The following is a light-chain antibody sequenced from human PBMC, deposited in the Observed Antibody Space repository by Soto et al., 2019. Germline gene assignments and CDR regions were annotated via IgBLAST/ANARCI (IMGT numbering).Light chain of an antibody. CDR1: SSDVGGYNH. Sequence: QSALTQPASVSDSPGQSITISCTGTSSDVGGYNHVSWYQQHPGKAPKLMIYDVTNRPSGVSNRFSGSKSGSTASLIISGLQAEDEADYYCAAWDDSLNAWLFGGGTKLTVL. J-gene: IGLJ3*02. CDR2: DVT. CDR3: AAWDDSLNAWL. V-gene: IGLV2-14*01.